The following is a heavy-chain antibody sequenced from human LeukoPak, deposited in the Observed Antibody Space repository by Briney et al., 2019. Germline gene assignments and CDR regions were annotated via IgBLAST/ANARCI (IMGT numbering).Heavy chain of an antibody. CDR3: AKDVVPDSGWDLDY. J-gene: IGHJ4*02. D-gene: IGHD6-19*01. CDR1: GFTFSTYS. Sequence: PGGSLRLSCAASGFTFSTYSMTWVRQGPGKGLEWVSSIYPSGDSTFYADSVKGRFTISRDNSKNTLYLQMSSLRTADTAIYYCAKDVVPDSGWDLDYWGQGTLVTVSS. CDR2: IYPSGDST. V-gene: IGHV3-23*01.